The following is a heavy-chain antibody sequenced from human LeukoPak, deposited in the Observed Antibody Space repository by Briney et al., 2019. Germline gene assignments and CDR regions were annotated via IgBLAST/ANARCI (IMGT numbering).Heavy chain of an antibody. Sequence: SETLSLTCAVYGGSFSGYYWSWIRQPPGKGLEWIGEINHSGSTNYNPSLKSRVTISVDTSKNQFSLKLSSVTAADTAVYYCATDRSISWFYYWGQGTPVTVSS. J-gene: IGHJ4*02. CDR3: ATDRSISWFYY. CDR1: GGSFSGYY. D-gene: IGHD2/OR15-2a*01. CDR2: INHSGST. V-gene: IGHV4-34*01.